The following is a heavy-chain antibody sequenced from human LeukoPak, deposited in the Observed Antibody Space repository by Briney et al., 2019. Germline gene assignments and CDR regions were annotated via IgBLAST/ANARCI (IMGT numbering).Heavy chain of an antibody. CDR3: ARDASSSWYVDYYYMDV. CDR2: ISYDGSNK. J-gene: IGHJ6*03. D-gene: IGHD6-13*01. CDR1: GFTFSSYA. V-gene: IGHV3-30-3*01. Sequence: GGSLRLSCAASGFTFSSYAMDWVRQAPGKGLEWVAVISYDGSNKYYADSVKGRFTISRDNSKNTVYLQMNSLRAEDTAVYYCARDASSSWYVDYYYMDVWGKGTTVTVSS.